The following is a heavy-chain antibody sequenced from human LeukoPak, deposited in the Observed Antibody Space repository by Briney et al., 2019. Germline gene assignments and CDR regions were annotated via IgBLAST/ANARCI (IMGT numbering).Heavy chain of an antibody. CDR2: IKSKTDGGTT. Sequence: WIRQPPGKGLEWVGRIKSKTDGGTTDYAAPVKGRFTISRDDSKNTLYLQMNSLKTEDTAVYYCTTPSGVTANYYYYMDVWGKGTTVTISS. J-gene: IGHJ6*03. V-gene: IGHV3-15*01. CDR3: TTPSGVTANYYYYMDV.